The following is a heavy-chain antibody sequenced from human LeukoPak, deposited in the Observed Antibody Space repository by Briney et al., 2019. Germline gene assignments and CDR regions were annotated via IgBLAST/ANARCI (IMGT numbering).Heavy chain of an antibody. J-gene: IGHJ4*02. CDR2: ISSDENSR. CDR1: GFTFSSYW. Sequence: PGGSLRLSCVASGFTFSSYWMHWVRQAPGKGLEWVAVISSDENSRFYVDSVKGRFTISRDNPKNTLYLQMNSLRPEDTAVYYCTKPDSAMTMNYFDYWGQGTLVTVSP. D-gene: IGHD4/OR15-4a*01. CDR3: TKPDSAMTMNYFDY. V-gene: IGHV3-30*18.